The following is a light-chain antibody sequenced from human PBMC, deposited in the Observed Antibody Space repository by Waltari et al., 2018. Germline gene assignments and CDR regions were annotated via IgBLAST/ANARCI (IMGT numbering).Light chain of an antibody. CDR1: RNIDNY. Sequence: EIVLTQSPATLSLSPGERATLSCRASRNIDNYLGGYQQKPGQPPRLIIFGASSRATGIPARFSGSGSGTDFTLTISSLEPEDFAIYYCQQRREWLSFGGGTRVEIK. CDR3: QQRREWLS. CDR2: GAS. J-gene: IGKJ4*01. V-gene: IGKV3-11*01.